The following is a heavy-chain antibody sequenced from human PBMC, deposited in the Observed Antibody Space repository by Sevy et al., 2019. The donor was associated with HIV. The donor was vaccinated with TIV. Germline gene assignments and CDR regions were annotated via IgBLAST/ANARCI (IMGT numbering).Heavy chain of an antibody. CDR1: GFTFSKYS. D-gene: IGHD2-8*01. Sequence: WGCLRLSCAASGFTFSKYSMSWVRQPPGKGLEWVSTLSFGCGEINYADSVKGRFTISRDNSKSSVYLQMNNLRPEDTAVHYCAREGCTKPHDYWGQGTLVCVSS. CDR3: AREGCTKPHDY. CDR2: LSFGCGEI. V-gene: IGHV3-23*01. J-gene: IGHJ4*02.